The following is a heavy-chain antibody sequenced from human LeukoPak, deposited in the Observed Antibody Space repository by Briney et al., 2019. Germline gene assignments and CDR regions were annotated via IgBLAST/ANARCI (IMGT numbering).Heavy chain of an antibody. V-gene: IGHV3-23*03. CDR2: LYSGGST. Sequence: PGGSLRLSCAASGFTFSSYGINWVRQAPGKGLEWVSVLYSGGSTKYAESVKGRFTISRDNSENTLYLQMNSLRVEDTAMYFCARDPPRGFGNAFDIWGQGTMVTVSP. CDR1: GFTFSSYG. D-gene: IGHD2-15*01. CDR3: ARDPPRGFGNAFDI. J-gene: IGHJ3*02.